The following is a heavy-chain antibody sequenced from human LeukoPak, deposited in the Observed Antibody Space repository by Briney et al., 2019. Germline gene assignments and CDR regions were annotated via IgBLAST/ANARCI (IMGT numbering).Heavy chain of an antibody. Sequence: PSETLSLTCAVYGGSFSGYYWSWIRQPPGKGLEWIGEINHSGSTNYNPSHKSRVTISVDTSKNQFSLKLSSVTAAGTAVYYCARVSSVVVPAALYYYYYGMDVWGQGTTVTVSS. J-gene: IGHJ6*02. CDR2: INHSGST. CDR3: ARVSSVVVPAALYYYYYGMDV. V-gene: IGHV4-34*01. CDR1: GGSFSGYY. D-gene: IGHD2-2*01.